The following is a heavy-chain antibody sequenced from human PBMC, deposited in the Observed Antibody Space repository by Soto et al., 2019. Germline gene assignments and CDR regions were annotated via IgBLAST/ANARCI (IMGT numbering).Heavy chain of an antibody. CDR3: ARESIAKDDDGYYGMDV. J-gene: IGHJ6*02. V-gene: IGHV1-46*01. CDR1: GYTFTSYY. Sequence: GASVKVSCKASGYTFTSYYMHWVRQAPGQGLEWMGIINPSGGSTSYAQKFQGRVTMTRDTSTSTVYMELSSLRSEDTAVYYCARESIAKDDDGYYGMDVWGQGTTVTVSS. D-gene: IGHD6-13*01. CDR2: INPSGGST.